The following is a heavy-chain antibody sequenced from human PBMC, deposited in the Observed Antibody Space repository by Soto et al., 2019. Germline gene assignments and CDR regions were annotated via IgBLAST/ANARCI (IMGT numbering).Heavy chain of an antibody. D-gene: IGHD5-18*01. CDR1: GYTFTGYY. Sequence: KVSCKASGYTFTGYYLHWVRQAPGQGLEWMGWINPSSGGANIAQKFQGWVTMTRDTSIDTAYMELTRLRSDDTAVYYCARDAAMGDYYHYGMDVWGQGTPVTAP. V-gene: IGHV1-2*04. CDR3: ARDAAMGDYYHYGMDV. CDR2: INPSSGGA. J-gene: IGHJ6*02.